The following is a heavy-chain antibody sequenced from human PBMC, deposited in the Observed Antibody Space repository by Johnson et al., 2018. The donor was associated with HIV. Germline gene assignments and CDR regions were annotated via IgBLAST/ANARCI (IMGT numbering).Heavy chain of an antibody. CDR1: VFMFSNYG. J-gene: IGHJ3*02. V-gene: IGHV3-30*02. CDR2: IRYDGSNK. CDR3: AKMEFDYSNDAAPLSLHDAFDI. D-gene: IGHD4-11*01. Sequence: QVQLVESGGGVVQPGGSLRLSCATSVFMFSNYGMHWIRQAPGKGLEWVAFIRYDGSNKYYADSVKGRFTISRDNSKNTLYLQMNSLRAEDTAVYYCAKMEFDYSNDAAPLSLHDAFDIWGQGTMVTVSS.